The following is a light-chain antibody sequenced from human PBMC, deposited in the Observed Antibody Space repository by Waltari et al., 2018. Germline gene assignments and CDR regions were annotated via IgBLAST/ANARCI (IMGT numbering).Light chain of an antibody. CDR1: QSILYTSKNMNY. J-gene: IGKJ2*01. V-gene: IGKV4-1*01. CDR2: WAS. CDR3: QQFFATPYT. Sequence: DIVMTQSPDSLAVSLGERATINCKSSQSILYTSKNMNYLSWYQQKPGQPPKLLIYWASTRESGVPDRFSGSGSGRDFTLTISSLQAEDVAVYYCQQFFATPYTFGQGTRLEIK.